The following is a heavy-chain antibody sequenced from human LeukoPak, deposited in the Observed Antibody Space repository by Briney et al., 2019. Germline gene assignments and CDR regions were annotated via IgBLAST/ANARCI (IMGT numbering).Heavy chain of an antibody. Sequence: SETLSLTCTVSGGSISSGGYYWSWIRQPPGKGLEWIGEINHSGSTNYNPSLKSRVTISVDTSKNQFSLKLSSVTAADTAVYYCATYSSSWYFQNYWGQGTLVTVSS. D-gene: IGHD6-13*01. CDR1: GGSISSGGYY. CDR2: INHSGST. CDR3: ATYSSSWYFQNY. J-gene: IGHJ4*02. V-gene: IGHV4-39*07.